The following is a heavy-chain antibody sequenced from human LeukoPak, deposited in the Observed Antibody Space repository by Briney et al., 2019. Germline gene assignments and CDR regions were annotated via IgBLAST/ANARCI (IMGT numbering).Heavy chain of an antibody. V-gene: IGHV3-23*01. CDR1: RFTFSSYA. CDR2: ISGSGGST. J-gene: IGHJ4*02. Sequence: GGSLRLSCAASRFTFSSYAMSWVGQAPGKGLEWVSAISGSGGSTYYADSVKGRFTISRDNSKNTLYLQMNSLRAEDTAVYYCAKGWQHLVPGFDYWGQGTLVTVSS. D-gene: IGHD6-13*01. CDR3: AKGWQHLVPGFDY.